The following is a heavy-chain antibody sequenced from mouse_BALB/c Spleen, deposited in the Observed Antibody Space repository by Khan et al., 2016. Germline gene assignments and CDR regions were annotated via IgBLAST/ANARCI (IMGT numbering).Heavy chain of an antibody. CDR2: KWGDGST. CDR1: GCSLPGYA. V-gene: IGHV2-6-7*01. D-gene: IGHD2-2*01. Sequence: QVQLQQPGPGLVAPSQSLSITCTVSGCSLPGYAVNWVRQPPGKGPEWLGLKWGDGSTDYNSALKSRLSISKDNSKSQVFLKLNSLQTDDTARYYCARDGYAYAMDYWGQGTSVTVSS. CDR3: ARDGYAYAMDY. J-gene: IGHJ4*01.